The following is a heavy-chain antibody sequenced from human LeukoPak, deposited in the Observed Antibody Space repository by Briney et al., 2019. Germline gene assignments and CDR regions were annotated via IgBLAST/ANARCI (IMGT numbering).Heavy chain of an antibody. Sequence: GGSLRLSCAVSGFTVSSCYMTWVRQAPGKGLEWVSLIYSGGTTNYADSVKGRFTISRDNSKNTLYLQMNSLRAEDTAVYYCARDLYGSGFHAFDIWGQGTMVTVSS. CDR2: IYSGGTT. V-gene: IGHV3-66*02. J-gene: IGHJ3*02. D-gene: IGHD3-10*01. CDR3: ARDLYGSGFHAFDI. CDR1: GFTVSSCY.